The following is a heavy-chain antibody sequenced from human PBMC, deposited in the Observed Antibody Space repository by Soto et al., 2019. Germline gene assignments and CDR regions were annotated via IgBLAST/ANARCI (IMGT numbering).Heavy chain of an antibody. J-gene: IGHJ4*02. V-gene: IGHV1-3*01. D-gene: IGHD6-19*01. CDR3: ARVPPYGSKGFDY. CDR2: INAGNGNT. CDR1: GYTFTSYA. Sequence: ASVKVSFKASGYTFTSYAMHWVRQAPGQRLEWMGWINAGNGNTKYSQKFQGRVTITRDTSASTAYMELSSLRSEDTAVYYCARVPPYGSKGFDYWGQGTLVTVSS.